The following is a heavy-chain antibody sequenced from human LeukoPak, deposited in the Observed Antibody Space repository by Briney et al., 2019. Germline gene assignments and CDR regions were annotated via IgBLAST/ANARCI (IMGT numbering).Heavy chain of an antibody. CDR3: TTDLYAYYYDSSGYIGYDY. D-gene: IGHD3-22*01. CDR2: IKSKTDGGTT. Sequence: GGSLRISCAASGFTFSNAWMSWVRQAPGKGLEWVDRIKSKTDGGTTDYAAPVKGRFTISRDDSKNTLYLQMNSLKTEDTAVYYCTTDLYAYYYDSSGYIGYDYWGQGTLVTVSS. V-gene: IGHV3-15*01. J-gene: IGHJ4*02. CDR1: GFTFSNAW.